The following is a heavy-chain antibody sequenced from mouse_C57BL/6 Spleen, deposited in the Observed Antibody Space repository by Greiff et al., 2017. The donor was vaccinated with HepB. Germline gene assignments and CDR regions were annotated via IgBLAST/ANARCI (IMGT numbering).Heavy chain of an antibody. V-gene: IGHV1-81*01. CDR3: ARGDTTAVGYAMDY. Sequence: QVQLKQSGAELARPGASVKLSCKASGYTFTSYGISWVKQRTGQGLEWIGEIYPRSGNTYYNEKFKGKATLTADKSSSTAYMELRSLTSEDSAVYFCARGDTTAVGYAMDYWGQGTSVTVSS. D-gene: IGHD1-2*01. CDR2: IYPRSGNT. CDR1: GYTFTSYG. J-gene: IGHJ4*01.